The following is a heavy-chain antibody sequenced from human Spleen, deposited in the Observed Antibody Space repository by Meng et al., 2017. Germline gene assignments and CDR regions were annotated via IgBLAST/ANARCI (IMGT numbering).Heavy chain of an antibody. CDR1: GYTFPDYW. CDR3: ARDEDISAAGKLFGDY. CDR2: INPKSGDT. J-gene: IGHJ4*02. V-gene: IGHV1-2*06. D-gene: IGHD6-13*01. Sequence: QVQLVQSGAEVKKPGAAVKVSCMASGYTFPDYWLHWVRRAPGQGLERMGRINPKSGDTHYAQRFQGRVTMTGDTSISTAYMELSGLRSDDTAMYYCARDEDISAAGKLFGDYWGQGTLVTVPQ.